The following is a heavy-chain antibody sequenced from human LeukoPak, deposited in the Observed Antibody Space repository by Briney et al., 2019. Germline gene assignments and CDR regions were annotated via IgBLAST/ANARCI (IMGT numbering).Heavy chain of an antibody. CDR1: GFTFSDYY. CDR3: AKDFYSHWFDP. CDR2: ISGSGGST. D-gene: IGHD2-21*01. Sequence: GGSLRLSCAASGFTFSDYYMSWIRQAPGKGLEWVSAISGSGGSTYYADSVKGRFTISRDNSKNTLYLQMNSLRAEDTAVYYCAKDFYSHWFDPWGQGTLVTVSS. V-gene: IGHV3-23*01. J-gene: IGHJ5*02.